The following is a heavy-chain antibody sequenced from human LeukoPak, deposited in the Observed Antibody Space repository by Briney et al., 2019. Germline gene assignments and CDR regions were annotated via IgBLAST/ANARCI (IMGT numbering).Heavy chain of an antibody. J-gene: IGHJ6*03. CDR2: IIPIFGTA. D-gene: IGHD2-2*01. CDR3: ANSRSYCSSTSCSHTYYYYYMGV. CDR1: GGTFSSYA. Sequence: ASVNVSCKASGGTFSSYAISWVRQAPGQGLEWMGGIIPIFGTANYAQKFQGRVTITTDESTSTAYMELSSLRSEDTAVYYCANSRSYCSSTSCSHTYYYYYMGVWGKGTTVTVSS. V-gene: IGHV1-69*05.